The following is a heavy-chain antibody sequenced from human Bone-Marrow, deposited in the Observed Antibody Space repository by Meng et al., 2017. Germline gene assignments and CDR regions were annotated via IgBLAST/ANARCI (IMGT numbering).Heavy chain of an antibody. CDR1: GYNFPDYY. Sequence: SVKVSCKPSGYNFPDYYIHWVRRAPGQGLEWMGGMIPIFGTANYAQKFQGRVTITADKSTSTAYMELSSLRSEDTAVYYCAGDPEQWRVLRYFQNWGQGTLVTVSS. J-gene: IGHJ1*01. D-gene: IGHD6-19*01. V-gene: IGHV1-69*06. CDR2: MIPIFGTA. CDR3: AGDPEQWRVLRYFQN.